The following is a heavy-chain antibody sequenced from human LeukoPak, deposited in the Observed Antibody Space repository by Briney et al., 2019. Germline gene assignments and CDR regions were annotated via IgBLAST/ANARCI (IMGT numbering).Heavy chain of an antibody. V-gene: IGHV4-59*01. Sequence: SETLSLTCTVSGGSISSYYWSWIRQPPGKGLEWIGYTYYSGSTNYNPSLKSRVTISVDTSKNQFSLKLSSVTAADTAVYYCARDYRITMVRGVIITHAFDIWGQGTMVTVSS. J-gene: IGHJ3*02. D-gene: IGHD3-10*01. CDR1: GGSISSYY. CDR3: ARDYRITMVRGVIITHAFDI. CDR2: TYYSGST.